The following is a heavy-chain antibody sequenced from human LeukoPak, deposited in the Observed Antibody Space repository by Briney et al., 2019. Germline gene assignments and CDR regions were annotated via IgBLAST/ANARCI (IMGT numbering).Heavy chain of an antibody. CDR3: AKDPGYCSSTSCYHWFDP. CDR1: GLTFSSYA. V-gene: IGHV3-23*01. D-gene: IGHD2-2*01. J-gene: IGHJ5*02. CDR2: ISGSGGST. Sequence: GGSLRLSCAASGLTFSSYAMSWVRQAPGRGLEWVSAISGSGGSTYYADSVKGRFTIPRDISKNTLYLQMNSLRAEDTAVYYCAKDPGYCSSTSCYHWFDPWGQGTLVTVSS.